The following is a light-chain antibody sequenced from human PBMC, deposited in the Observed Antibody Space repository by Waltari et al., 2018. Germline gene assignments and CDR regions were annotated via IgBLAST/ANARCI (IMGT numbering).Light chain of an antibody. CDR2: DVS. CDR3: SSYTATDTYV. J-gene: IGLJ1*01. V-gene: IGLV2-14*03. CDR1: NRDIGLYDY. Sequence: SALTQPPSMSGYPGQSITLSCPGTNRDIGLYDYVSWYQQHPGKAPKLIISDVSKRPSGVPARFSGSVSGYTASLTISGLQAEDEADYYCSSYTATDTYVFGSGTTVIVL.